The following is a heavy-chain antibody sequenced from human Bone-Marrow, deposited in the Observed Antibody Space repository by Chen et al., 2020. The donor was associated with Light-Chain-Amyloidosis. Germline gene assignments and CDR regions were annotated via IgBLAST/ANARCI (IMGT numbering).Heavy chain of an antibody. CDR1: GFPFSSHA. D-gene: IGHD3-9*01. CDR2: ISFDG. Sequence: QVQLVESGGGVVQPGTSLSLSCVGSGFPFSSHAMHWVRQAPGRGLEWVAVISFDGRADSVQGRFTVSRDNSKSTLYLQMDSLRPDDTAVYYCARTLRYGHQVYFDYWGQGTLVTVSS. V-gene: IGHV3-30*04. CDR3: ARTLRYGHQVYFDY. J-gene: IGHJ4*02.